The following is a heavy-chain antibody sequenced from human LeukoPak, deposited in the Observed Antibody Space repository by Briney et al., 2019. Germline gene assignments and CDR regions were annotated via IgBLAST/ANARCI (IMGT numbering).Heavy chain of an antibody. J-gene: IGHJ4*02. CDR2: ISSSSSTI. CDR1: GFTFSSYS. D-gene: IGHD2-2*01. Sequence: GGSLRLSCAASGFTFSSYSMNWVRQAPGKGLEWVSYISSSSSTIYYADSVKGRFTISRDNAKNSLYLQMNSLRAEDTAVYYCARGLDCRSTSCYLDNWGQGTLVTVSS. V-gene: IGHV3-48*04. CDR3: ARGLDCRSTSCYLDN.